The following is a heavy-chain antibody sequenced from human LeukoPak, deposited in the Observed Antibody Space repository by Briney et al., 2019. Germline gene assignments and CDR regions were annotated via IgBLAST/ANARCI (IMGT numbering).Heavy chain of an antibody. Sequence: GASVKVSCKASGYTFTSYGISWVRQAPGQGLEWMGWISAYNGNANYAQNLQGRVTMTTDTSKSTAYMELRSLRSDDTAVYYCARDRGRDSSAYYPNWFDPWGQGTLVTVSS. CDR2: ISAYNGNA. J-gene: IGHJ5*02. CDR3: ARDRGRDSSAYYPNWFDP. V-gene: IGHV1-18*01. CDR1: GYTFTSYG. D-gene: IGHD3-22*01.